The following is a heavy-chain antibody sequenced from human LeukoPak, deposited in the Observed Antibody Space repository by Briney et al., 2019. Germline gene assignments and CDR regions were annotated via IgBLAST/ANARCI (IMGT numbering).Heavy chain of an antibody. CDR3: ARADASLDALDI. J-gene: IGHJ3*02. CDR2: IYYSGST. V-gene: IGHV4-39*01. CDR1: GGSISSSSYY. Sequence: PSETLSLTCTVSGGSISSSSYYWGWIRQPPGKGLEWIGSIYYSGSTYYSPSLKSRVTISVDTSKNQFSLKLSSVTAADTAVYYCARADASLDALDIWGQGTMVTVSS.